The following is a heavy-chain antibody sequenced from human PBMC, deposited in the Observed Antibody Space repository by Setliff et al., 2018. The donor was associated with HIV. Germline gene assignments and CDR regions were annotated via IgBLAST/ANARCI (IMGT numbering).Heavy chain of an antibody. CDR3: AREVGSGGDYKFYNYYYMDV. V-gene: IGHV1-69*13. D-gene: IGHD4-17*01. CDR1: GGTFSSYA. Sequence: GASVKVSCKASGGTFSSYAISWVRQAPGQGLEWMGGIIPIFGTANYAQKFQGRVTITADESTSTAYMELSSLRSEDTAVYYCAREVGSGGDYKFYNYYYMDVWGKGTTGTVSS. J-gene: IGHJ6*03. CDR2: IIPIFGTA.